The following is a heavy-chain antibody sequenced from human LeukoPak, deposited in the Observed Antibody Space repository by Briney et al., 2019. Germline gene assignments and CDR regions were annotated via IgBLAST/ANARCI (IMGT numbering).Heavy chain of an antibody. D-gene: IGHD6-13*01. CDR1: GYTFTSYG. CDR3: ARDSPVAAAWGTLGY. V-gene: IGHV1-18*01. CDR2: ISAYNGNT. Sequence: ASVKVSCKASGYTFTSYGISWVRQAPGQGLEWMGWISAYNGNTNYAQKLQGRVTMTTDTSTSTAYMELRSLRSDDTAVYYCARDSPVAAAWGTLGYWGQGTLVTVSS. J-gene: IGHJ4*02.